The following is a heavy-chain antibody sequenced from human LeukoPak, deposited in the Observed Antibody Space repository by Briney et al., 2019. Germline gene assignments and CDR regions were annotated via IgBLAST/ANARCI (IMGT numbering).Heavy chain of an antibody. J-gene: IGHJ4*02. CDR3: ATDWGYGGLDSDH. D-gene: IGHD4-23*01. V-gene: IGHV3-48*03. CDR1: GFAFSSYN. CDR2: IGSSGSPT. Sequence: PGGSLRLSCAASGFAFSSYNMNWVRQAPGKGLEWISYIGSSGSPTHYADSVKGRFTISRDNAKNSLYLQMNSLRAADTAVYYCATDWGYGGLDSDHWGQGTLVTVSS.